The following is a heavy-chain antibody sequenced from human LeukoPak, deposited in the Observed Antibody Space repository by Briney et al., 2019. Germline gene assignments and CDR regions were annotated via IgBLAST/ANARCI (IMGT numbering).Heavy chain of an antibody. CDR2: IYYSGST. J-gene: IGHJ4*02. CDR1: GGSISSSSHY. Sequence: PSETLSLTCTVSGGSISSSSHYWGWIRQPPGKGLEWIGSIYYSGSTYYNPSLKSRVTISVDTSKNQFSLKLSSVTAADTAVYYCARTIKGYSSSWYYFDYWGQGTLVTVSS. D-gene: IGHD6-13*01. V-gene: IGHV4-39*07. CDR3: ARTIKGYSSSWYYFDY.